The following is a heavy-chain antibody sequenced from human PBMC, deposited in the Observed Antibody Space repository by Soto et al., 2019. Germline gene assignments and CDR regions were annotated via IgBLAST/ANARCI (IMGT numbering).Heavy chain of an antibody. Sequence: ASVKVSCKVSGYTLTELSMHWVRQAPGKGLEWMGGFDPEDGETIYAQKFQGRVTRTEDTSTDTAYMELSSLRSEDTAVYYCATTPSCSSLCYYFSYRGQGTLVPVSS. CDR3: ATTPSCSSLCYYFSY. J-gene: IGHJ4*02. D-gene: IGHD6-13*01. V-gene: IGHV1-24*01. CDR1: GYTLTELS. CDR2: FDPEDGET.